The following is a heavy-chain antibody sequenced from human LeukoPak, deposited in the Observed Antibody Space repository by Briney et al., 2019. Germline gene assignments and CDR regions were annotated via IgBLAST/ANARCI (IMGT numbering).Heavy chain of an antibody. CDR1: GFTFSSYS. D-gene: IGHD4-17*01. J-gene: IGHJ4*02. CDR2: ISSSSSYI. Sequence: PGGSLRLSCAASGFTFSSYSMNWVRQAPGKGLEWVSSISSSSSYIYYADSVKGRFTISRDNAKNTVYLQMNSLRAEDTAVYYCARGSTVTLDYWGQGTLVTVSS. V-gene: IGHV3-21*01. CDR3: ARGSTVTLDY.